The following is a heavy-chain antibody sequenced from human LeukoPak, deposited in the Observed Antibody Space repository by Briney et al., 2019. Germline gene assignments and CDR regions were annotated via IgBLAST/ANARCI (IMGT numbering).Heavy chain of an antibody. Sequence: GGSLRLSCAASGFTFSSYGMSWVRQAPGKGLEWVSAISGSGGSTYYADSVKGRFTISRDNSKNTLYLQMNSLRAGDTAVYYCAKDSSYYYDSSGYSAFDYWGQGTLVTVSS. J-gene: IGHJ4*02. CDR1: GFTFSSYG. D-gene: IGHD3-22*01. CDR3: AKDSSYYYDSSGYSAFDY. V-gene: IGHV3-23*01. CDR2: ISGSGGST.